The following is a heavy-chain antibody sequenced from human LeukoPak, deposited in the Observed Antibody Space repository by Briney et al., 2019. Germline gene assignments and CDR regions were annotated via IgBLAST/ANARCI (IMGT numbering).Heavy chain of an antibody. D-gene: IGHD2-15*01. J-gene: IGHJ5*02. Sequence: SETLSLTCSVSGXXISSGSRFWSWIRQXXXXGLEWIGYVYHTGTTSYDPSLKSRVTISVDTSQNRFSLTMRSVTAADTAVYYCARDWWGFDTWGPEILVTVSS. V-gene: IGHV4-31*03. CDR3: ARDWWGFDT. CDR2: VYHTGTT. CDR1: GXXISSGSRF.